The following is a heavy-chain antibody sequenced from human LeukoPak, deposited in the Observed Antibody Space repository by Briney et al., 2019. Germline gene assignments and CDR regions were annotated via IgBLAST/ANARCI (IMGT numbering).Heavy chain of an antibody. V-gene: IGHV3-53*01. J-gene: IGHJ4*02. CDR1: GFSVSGIY. CDR3: ARAPNWRFDH. CDR2: IYSDGTT. D-gene: IGHD1-1*01. Sequence: GESLKNSCAASGFSVSGIYMNWVRQAPGKGLEWVSVIYSDGTTYYADSVKGRFTISRDDSKNTLYLHMNSLRAEDTAVYYCARAPNWRFDHWGQGTLVTVSS.